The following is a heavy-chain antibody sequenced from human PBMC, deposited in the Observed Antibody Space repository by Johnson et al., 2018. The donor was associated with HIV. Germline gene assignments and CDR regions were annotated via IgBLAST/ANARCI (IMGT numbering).Heavy chain of an antibody. D-gene: IGHD2-15*01. CDR1: GFTFGSYA. CDR3: ERPTGWLRAFDI. V-gene: IGHV3-66*02. J-gene: IGHJ3*02. CDR2: IYSDGTT. Sequence: VLLLESGGGLVQPGGSLRLSCAASGFTFGSYAMSWVRQAPGKGLEWVSVIYSDGTTYYADYVKGRFTISRDTSKNTLYLQMNNLRPDDTAVYYCERPTGWLRAFDIWGQGTMVTVSS.